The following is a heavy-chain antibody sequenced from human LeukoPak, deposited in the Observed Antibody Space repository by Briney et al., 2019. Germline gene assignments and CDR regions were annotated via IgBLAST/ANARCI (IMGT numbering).Heavy chain of an antibody. CDR1: GFTFSSYA. CDR2: ISGSGGST. Sequence: GGSLRLSCAASGFTFSSYAMSWVRQAPGKGLEWVSAISGSGGSTYYADSVKGRFTISRDDSKNTVYLQMNSLRAEDTAIFYCASQVRAPFDYWGQGTLVTVSS. V-gene: IGHV3-23*01. D-gene: IGHD2-2*01. CDR3: ASQVRAPFDY. J-gene: IGHJ4*02.